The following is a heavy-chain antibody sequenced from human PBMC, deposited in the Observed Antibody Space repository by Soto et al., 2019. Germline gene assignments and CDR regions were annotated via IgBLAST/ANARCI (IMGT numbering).Heavy chain of an antibody. CDR2: FIPMFGTA. D-gene: IGHD2-8*01. J-gene: IGHJ6*02. Sequence: QVQLVQSGAEVKKPGSSVKVSCKVSGGTFKSYAISWLRQAPGHGLEWMGGFIPMFGTASYAQKFQGRDTITAHESTSTTYMELRSLRSEDTAIFFCARGLTVYSAVLHYFYAMDVWGQGTSVTISS. V-gene: IGHV1-69*01. CDR1: GGTFKSYA. CDR3: ARGLTVYSAVLHYFYAMDV.